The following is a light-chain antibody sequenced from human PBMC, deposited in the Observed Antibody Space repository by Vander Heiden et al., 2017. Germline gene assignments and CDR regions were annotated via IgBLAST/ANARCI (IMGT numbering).Light chain of an antibody. CDR1: QSISSY. J-gene: IGKJ1*01. CDR2: VAS. V-gene: IGKV1-39*01. Sequence: DIQMTQSPSSLSASVGDRVTITCRASQSISSYLNWYQQKPGDAPKLLIYVASSLQSGVPSRFSGSGSGTDFTLTISCLQPEDFATYYCQQSYTTPSTFGQGTKVEIK. CDR3: QQSYTTPST.